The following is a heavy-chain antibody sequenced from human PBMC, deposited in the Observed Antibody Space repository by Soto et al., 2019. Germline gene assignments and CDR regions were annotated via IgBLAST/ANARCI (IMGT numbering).Heavy chain of an antibody. CDR2: ISAYNGNT. CDR1: GYTFTGYY. V-gene: IGHV1-18*04. J-gene: IGHJ4*02. Sequence: ASVKVSCKASGYTFTGYYMHWVRQAPGQGLEWMGWISAYNGNTNYAQKLQGRVTMTTDTSTSTAYMELRSLRSDDTAVYYCAIRLRYFDWLGCGPFDYWGQGTLVTVSS. D-gene: IGHD3-9*01. CDR3: AIRLRYFDWLGCGPFDY.